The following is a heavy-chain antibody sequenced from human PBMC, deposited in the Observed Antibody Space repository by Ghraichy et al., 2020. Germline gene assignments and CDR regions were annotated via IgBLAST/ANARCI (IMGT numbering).Heavy chain of an antibody. V-gene: IGHV3-23*01. Sequence: SLRLSCTASGFTFKDNAMSWVRQAPGKGLEWVSALNGNGGTTHYTDSVKGRFTISRDNARNTMYLEMNSLRAEDTAVYYCVKSLSITAAGMDWGQGTLVIVSS. CDR3: VKSLSITAAGMD. D-gene: IGHD6-13*01. J-gene: IGHJ4*02. CDR1: GFTFKDNA. CDR2: LNGNGGTT.